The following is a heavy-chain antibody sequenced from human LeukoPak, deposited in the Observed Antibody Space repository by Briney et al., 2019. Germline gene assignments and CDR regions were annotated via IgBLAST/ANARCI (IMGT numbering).Heavy chain of an antibody. CDR3: ARDGDLRYYYYYGMDV. Sequence: GGSLRLSCAASGFTFSSNAMHWVRQAPGKGLEWVAVISDDGSNKYYADSVKGRFTISRDNSKNTLYLQMNSLRAEDTAVYYCARDGDLRYYYYYGMDVWGQGTTVTVSS. CDR2: ISDDGSNK. CDR1: GFTFSSNA. V-gene: IGHV3-30*04. J-gene: IGHJ6*02. D-gene: IGHD7-27*01.